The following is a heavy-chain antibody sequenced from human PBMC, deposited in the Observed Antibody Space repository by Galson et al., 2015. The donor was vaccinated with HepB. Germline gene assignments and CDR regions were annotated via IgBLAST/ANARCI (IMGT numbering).Heavy chain of an antibody. CDR2: ISAYNGNT. CDR3: AREAEGSGSYSLGY. Sequence: QSGAEMKKPGASVKVSCKASGYTFTSYGISWVRQAPGQGLEWMGWISAYNGNTNYTQKLQGRVTMTTDTSTSTAYMELRSLRSDDTAVYYCAREAEGSGSYSLGYWGQGTLVTVSS. CDR1: GYTFTSYG. V-gene: IGHV1-18*01. D-gene: IGHD3-10*01. J-gene: IGHJ4*02.